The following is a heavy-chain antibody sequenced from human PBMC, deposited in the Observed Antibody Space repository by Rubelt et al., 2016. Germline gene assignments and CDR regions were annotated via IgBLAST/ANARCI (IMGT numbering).Heavy chain of an antibody. CDR3: ARVLHSSGWYFSYSGANRATHFDY. CDR2: ISGSGGST. CDR1: GFTFSSYA. V-gene: IGHV3-23*01. J-gene: IGHJ4*02. Sequence: RLSCAASGFTFSSYAMSWVRQAPGKGLEWVSAISGSGGSTYYADSVKGRFTISRDNSKNTLYLQMNSLRAEDTAVYYCARVLHSSGWYFSYSGANRATHFDYWGQGTLVTVSS. D-gene: IGHD6-19*01.